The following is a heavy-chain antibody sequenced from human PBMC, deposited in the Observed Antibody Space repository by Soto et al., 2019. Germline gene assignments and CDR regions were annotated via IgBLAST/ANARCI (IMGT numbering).Heavy chain of an antibody. J-gene: IGHJ4*02. D-gene: IGHD7-27*01. CDR2: INHSGST. V-gene: IGHV4-34*01. CDR3: ARGWGRIFDY. Sequence: QVQLQQLGAGLLKPSETLSLTCAVYGGSFSGYYWNWIRQPPGKGLEWIGEINHSGSTNYNPSLKSRVTISVDTSKNQFSLKLSSVTAADTAVYYCARGWGRIFDYWGQGTLVTVSS. CDR1: GGSFSGYY.